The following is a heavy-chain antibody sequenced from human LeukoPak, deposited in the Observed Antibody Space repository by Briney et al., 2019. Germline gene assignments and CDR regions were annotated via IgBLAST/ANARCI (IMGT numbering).Heavy chain of an antibody. D-gene: IGHD3-22*01. CDR1: GGTFSSYT. CDR2: IIPILGIA. V-gene: IGHV1-69*02. CDR3: ARAYSSGWNFDY. Sequence: ASVKVSCKASGGTFSSYTISWVRQAPGQGLEWMGRIIPILGIANYAQKFQGRVTITADKSTSTAYMELSSLRSEDTAVYYCARAYSSGWNFDYWGQGTLVTVSS. J-gene: IGHJ4*02.